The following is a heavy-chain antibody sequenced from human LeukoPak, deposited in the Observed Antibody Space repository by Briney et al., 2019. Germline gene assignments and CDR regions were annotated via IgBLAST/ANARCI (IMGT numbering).Heavy chain of an antibody. Sequence: ASVKVSCKASGYTFTSYDINWVRQATGQGLEWMGWMNPNSGNTGYAQKFQGRVTMTRNTSISTAYMELSSLRSEDTAVYYCARTAIRNTIFGVVSRFDPWGQGTLVTVSS. CDR2: MNPNSGNT. CDR3: ARTAIRNTIFGVVSRFDP. D-gene: IGHD3-3*01. CDR1: GYTFTSYD. V-gene: IGHV1-8*01. J-gene: IGHJ5*02.